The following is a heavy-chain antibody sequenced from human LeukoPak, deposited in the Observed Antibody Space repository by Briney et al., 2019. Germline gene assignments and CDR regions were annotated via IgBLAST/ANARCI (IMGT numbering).Heavy chain of an antibody. V-gene: IGHV3-30*02. CDR1: GFTFSSYG. CDR3: AKVPLEWLSYYFDY. D-gene: IGHD3-3*01. Sequence: GGSLRLSCAASGFTFSSYGMHWVRQAPGKGLEWVAFIRYDGSNKYYADSVKGRFTISRDNSKNTLYLQMNSLRAEDTAVYYCAKVPLEWLSYYFDYWGQGTLVTVSS. CDR2: IRYDGSNK. J-gene: IGHJ4*02.